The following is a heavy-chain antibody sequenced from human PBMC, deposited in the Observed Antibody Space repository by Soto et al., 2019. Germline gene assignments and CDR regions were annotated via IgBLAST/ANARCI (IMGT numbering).Heavy chain of an antibody. CDR2: IFYSGST. CDR1: GGSISSGDYY. Sequence: QVQLQESGPGLVKPSQTLSLTCTVSGGSISSGDYYWSGIRQPPGKGLEWIGNIFYSGSTYYNPSLKSRVTISVHTSKNQFSLKLSSVIAADTAVYYCARVLSKYCSGGDCYYYYGMDVWGQGTTVTVSS. D-gene: IGHD2-21*02. J-gene: IGHJ6*02. CDR3: ARVLSKYCSGGDCYYYYGMDV. V-gene: IGHV4-30-4*01.